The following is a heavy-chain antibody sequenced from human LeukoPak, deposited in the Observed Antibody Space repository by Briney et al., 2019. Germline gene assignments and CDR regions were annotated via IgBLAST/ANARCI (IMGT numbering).Heavy chain of an antibody. CDR1: GFTFSSYS. D-gene: IGHD5-12*01. J-gene: IGHJ4*02. CDR3: ARGAGVATITSFDY. Sequence: GGSLRLSCAASGFTFSSYSMNWVRQAPGKGLEWVAVISYDGSNKYYADSVKGRFTISRDNSKNTLYLQMNSLRAEDTAVYYCARGAGVATITSFDYWGQGTLVTVSS. CDR2: ISYDGSNK. V-gene: IGHV3-30*03.